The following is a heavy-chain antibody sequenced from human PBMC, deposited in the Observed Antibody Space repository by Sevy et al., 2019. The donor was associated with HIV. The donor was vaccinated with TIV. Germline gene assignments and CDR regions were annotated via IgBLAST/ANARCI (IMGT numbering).Heavy chain of an antibody. Sequence: GGSLRLSCAASGFPFSHYAMNWVRQAPGKGLELILYINSDSDTMYYGDSVKGRFTISRDNAKNSLYLHMNSLRDEDTAVYYCARERGTYYDTTGYPYLLEAGFDYWGQGTLVTVSS. D-gene: IGHD3-22*01. V-gene: IGHV3-48*02. CDR3: ARERGTYYDTTGYPYLLEAGFDY. CDR1: GFPFSHYA. J-gene: IGHJ4*02. CDR2: INSDSDTM.